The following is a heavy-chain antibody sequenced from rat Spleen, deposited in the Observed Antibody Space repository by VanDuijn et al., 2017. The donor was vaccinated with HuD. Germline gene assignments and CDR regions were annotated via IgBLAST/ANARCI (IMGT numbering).Heavy chain of an antibody. V-gene: IGHV5-27*01. CDR2: ISTAGINT. Sequence: EVQLVESGGGLVQPGRSLKLSCAASGFTFSNYYMAWVRQAPTKGLEWVAYISTAGINTYYRDSVRGRFTIFRDNAKSALYLQMDSLRSEDTATYYCTTDSYFDGTYYPGGFDYWGQGVMVTVSS. D-gene: IGHD1-12*02. CDR3: TTDSYFDGTYYPGGFDY. J-gene: IGHJ2*01. CDR1: GFTFSNYY.